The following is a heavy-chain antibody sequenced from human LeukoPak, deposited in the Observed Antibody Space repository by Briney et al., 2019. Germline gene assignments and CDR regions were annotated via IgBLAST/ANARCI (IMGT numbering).Heavy chain of an antibody. J-gene: IGHJ4*02. CDR3: ASRGNSGYGDDY. CDR1: GGSISRSSHY. Sequence: SETLSLTCTVSGGSISRSSHYWGWIRQPPGQGLEWIGSIYYTGSTYFNPSLKSRITISVDTSKNQFSLKLSSVTAADTALYYCASRGNSGYGDDYWGQGTLVTVSS. CDR2: IYYTGST. V-gene: IGHV4-39*01. D-gene: IGHD5-12*01.